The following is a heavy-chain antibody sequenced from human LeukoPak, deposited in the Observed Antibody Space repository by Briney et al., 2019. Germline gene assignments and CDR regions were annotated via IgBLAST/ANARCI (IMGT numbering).Heavy chain of an antibody. V-gene: IGHV3-23*01. Sequence: GGSLRLSCAASGFTFSSYAMSWVRQAPGKGLEWVSAISGSGGSTYSADSVKGRFTISRDNSNNTLYLQMNSLRAEDTAVYYCARCLYYYGSGSYYVDYWGQGTLVTVYS. CDR1: GFTFSSYA. D-gene: IGHD3-10*01. CDR2: ISGSGGST. CDR3: ARCLYYYGSGSYYVDY. J-gene: IGHJ4*02.